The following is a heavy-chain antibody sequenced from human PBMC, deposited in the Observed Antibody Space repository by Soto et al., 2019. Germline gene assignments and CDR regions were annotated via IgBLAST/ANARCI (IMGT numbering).Heavy chain of an antibody. D-gene: IGHD1-26*01. CDR1: GFTFSSYW. V-gene: IGHV3-74*01. CDR2: INSDGSST. J-gene: IGHJ6*02. Sequence: GGSLRLSCAASGFTFSSYWMHWVRQAPGKGLVWVSRINSDGSSTSYADSVKGRFTISRDNAKNTLYLQMNSLRAEDTAVYYCARDLAPEGELDYYYYGMDVWGQGTTVTLS. CDR3: ARDLAPEGELDYYYYGMDV.